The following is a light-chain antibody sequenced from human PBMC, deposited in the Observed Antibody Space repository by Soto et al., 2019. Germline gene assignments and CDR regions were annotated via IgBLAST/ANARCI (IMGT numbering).Light chain of an antibody. J-gene: IGKJ5*01. CDR2: GAS. CDR3: EQYGSSPVT. CDR1: QSVSSSY. V-gene: IGKV3-20*01. Sequence: EMVLTQSPGTLSLSPGERATLSCRASQSVSSSYLAWYQQKPGQAPRLLIYGASSRSTGIPDRFSGSESGTDFTLTIRRLEPEAFAVYYCEQYGSSPVTFGQGTRLEIK.